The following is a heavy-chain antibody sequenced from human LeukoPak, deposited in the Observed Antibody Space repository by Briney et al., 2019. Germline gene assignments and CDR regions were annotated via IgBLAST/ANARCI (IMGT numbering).Heavy chain of an antibody. CDR2: IYSGGST. CDR3: AREAEAAAGTGYFDY. CDR1: GFTFSTYS. Sequence: PGGSLRLSCAASGFTFSTYSMNWVRQAPGKGLEWVSVIYSGGSTYYADSVKGRFTISRDNSKNTLYLQMNSLRAEDTAVYYCAREAEAAAGTGYFDYWGQGTLVTVSS. J-gene: IGHJ4*02. V-gene: IGHV3-66*01. D-gene: IGHD6-13*01.